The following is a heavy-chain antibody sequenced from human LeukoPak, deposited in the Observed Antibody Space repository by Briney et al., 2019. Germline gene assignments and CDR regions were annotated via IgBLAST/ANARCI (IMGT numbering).Heavy chain of an antibody. Sequence: ASVKVSCKASGYTFTGYYMHWVRQAPGQGLEWMGWIDPNSGGTNYAQKFQGRVTMTRDTCISTAYMELSRLRSDDTAVYYCARSEYSSSFDYWGQGTLVTVSA. J-gene: IGHJ4*02. CDR1: GYTFTGYY. D-gene: IGHD6-6*01. V-gene: IGHV1-2*02. CDR3: ARSEYSSSFDY. CDR2: IDPNSGGT.